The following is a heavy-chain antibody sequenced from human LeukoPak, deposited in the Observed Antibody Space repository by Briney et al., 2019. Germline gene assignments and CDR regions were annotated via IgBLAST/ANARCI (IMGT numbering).Heavy chain of an antibody. CDR2: ISGSGVIT. V-gene: IGHV3-23*01. J-gene: IGHJ4*02. D-gene: IGHD5-12*01. Sequence: GGSLRLSCAASGFTFSSHGMNWVRQAPGKGLEWVSGISGSGVITYYADSVKGRFTISRDNSKNTLDLQMNSLRAEDTAVYYCAKDDAWVRYQDWGQGALVTVSS. CDR1: GFTFSSHG. CDR3: AKDDAWVRYQD.